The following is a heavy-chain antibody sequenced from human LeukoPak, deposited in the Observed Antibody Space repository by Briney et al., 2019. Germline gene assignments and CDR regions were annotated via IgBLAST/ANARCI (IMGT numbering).Heavy chain of an antibody. CDR3: GRPPVVGFYDAFDI. CDR1: GYSISSGYY. Sequence: SETLSLTCTVSGYSISSGYYWGWIRQPPGKGLEWIGSIYHSGSTYYNPSLKSRVTISVDTSKNQFSLKLSSVTAADTAVYYCGRPPVVGFYDAFDIWGQGTMVTVSS. D-gene: IGHD1-26*01. V-gene: IGHV4-38-2*02. J-gene: IGHJ3*02. CDR2: IYHSGST.